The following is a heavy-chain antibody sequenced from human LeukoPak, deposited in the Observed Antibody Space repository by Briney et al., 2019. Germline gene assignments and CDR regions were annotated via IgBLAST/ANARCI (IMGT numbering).Heavy chain of an antibody. D-gene: IGHD1-26*01. CDR1: GFTFSSYG. Sequence: GGSLRLSCAAPGFTFSSYGMHWVRQAPGKGLEWVAVIWYDGSNKYYADSVKGRFTISRDNSKNTLYLQMNSLRAEDTAVYYCARERRATLNWFDPWGQGTLVTVSS. CDR3: ARERRATLNWFDP. CDR2: IWYDGSNK. J-gene: IGHJ5*02. V-gene: IGHV3-33*01.